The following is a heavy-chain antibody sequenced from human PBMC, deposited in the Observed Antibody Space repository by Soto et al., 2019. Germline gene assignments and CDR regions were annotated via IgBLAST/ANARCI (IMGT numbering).Heavy chain of an antibody. D-gene: IGHD1-26*01. J-gene: IGHJ5*02. CDR1: GFIFSNYG. V-gene: IGHV3-33*03. CDR2: IYYDGSYE. CDR3: ATTSVGPTMVNWFEP. Sequence: GSLRLSCAASGFIFSNYGMHWVRQAPGKGLEWVALIYYDGSYENYADSVKGRFTISRDNAKNPLYLQMNSLRAEDTAVYYCATTSVGPTMVNWFEPWGQGTLVTVSS.